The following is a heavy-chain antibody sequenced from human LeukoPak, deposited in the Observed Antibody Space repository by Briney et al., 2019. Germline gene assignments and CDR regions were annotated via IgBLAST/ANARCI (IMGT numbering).Heavy chain of an antibody. J-gene: IGHJ5*02. CDR1: GGSISSGGYS. CDR3: ARDRAPMADNWFDP. Sequence: PSQTLSLTCAVSGGSISSGGYSWSWIRQPPGKGLEWIGSIDYSGSNYYNPSLKSRVTISVDTSKNLFSLKLSSVTAADTAMYYCARDRAPMADNWFDPWGQGTLVTVSS. CDR2: IDYSGSN. D-gene: IGHD3-10*01. V-gene: IGHV4-39*07.